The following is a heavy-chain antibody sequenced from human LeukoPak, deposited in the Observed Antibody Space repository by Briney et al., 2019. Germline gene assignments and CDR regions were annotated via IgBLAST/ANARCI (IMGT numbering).Heavy chain of an antibody. CDR1: GYTFTGYY. CDR2: INTNSGGT. J-gene: IGHJ5*02. D-gene: IGHD3-22*01. CDR3: ARYRSVIPTTIIVIRRPWFHP. Sequence: ASVKVSCKASGYTFTGYYMHWVRQAPGQGLEWMGWINTNSGGTNYAQKFQGRFTMTSDTSISTAYMELSRLRSDDKAVYYCARYRSVIPTTIIVIRRPWFHPWGQGTLVTVSS. V-gene: IGHV1-2*02.